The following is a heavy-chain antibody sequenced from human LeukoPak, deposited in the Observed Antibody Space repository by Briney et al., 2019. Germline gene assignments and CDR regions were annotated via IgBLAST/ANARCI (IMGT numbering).Heavy chain of an antibody. CDR1: EFTFSDYY. V-gene: IGHV3-11*01. J-gene: IGHJ6*03. D-gene: IGHD3-9*01. CDR2: ISSSGDTI. Sequence: PGGSLRLSCTTSEFTFSDYYMSWIRQAPGKGLEWVSYISSSGDTIYYADSVKGRFTSSRDNAQNSLYLQMNTLRAEDTAVYYCARRRYYDILPGPPWYMDVWGKGTTVTISS. CDR3: ARRRYYDILPGPPWYMDV.